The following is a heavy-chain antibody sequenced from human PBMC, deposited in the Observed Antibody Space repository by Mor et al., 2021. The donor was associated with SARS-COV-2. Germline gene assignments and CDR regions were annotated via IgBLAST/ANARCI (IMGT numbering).Heavy chain of an antibody. Sequence: GTTQYNPSLKSRVTISLDTSKNQFSLNLKSVTAADTAVYYCARGNSYGTKFDYWGQGTLITVSS. D-gene: IGHD5-18*01. J-gene: IGHJ4*02. V-gene: IGHV4-30-2*04. CDR3: ARGNSYGTKFDY. CDR2: GTT.